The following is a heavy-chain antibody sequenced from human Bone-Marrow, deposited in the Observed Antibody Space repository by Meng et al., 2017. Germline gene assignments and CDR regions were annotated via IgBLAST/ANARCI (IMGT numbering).Heavy chain of an antibody. J-gene: IGHJ6*02. V-gene: IGHV3-30*04. Sequence: GGSLRLSCAASGFTFSRCAMHWFRQAPGKGLEWVAVISYDGRNIDYADSVKGRFTSSRDNSKNTLYLQMNSLRPEDTALYYCARGVAVAGNYYYFYGMDVWGQGTTVTVSS. CDR3: ARGVAVAGNYYYFYGMDV. CDR2: ISYDGRNI. D-gene: IGHD6-19*01. CDR1: GFTFSRCA.